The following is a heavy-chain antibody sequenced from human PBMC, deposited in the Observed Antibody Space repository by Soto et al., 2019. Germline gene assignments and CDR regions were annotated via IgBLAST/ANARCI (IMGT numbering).Heavy chain of an antibody. D-gene: IGHD3-9*01. Sequence: SQTLSLPCTVSGGSISSSSYYWGWIRQPPGKGLEWIGSIYYSGSTYYNPSLKSRVTISVDTSKNQFSLKLSSVTAADTAVYYCARLTGYSVATGQNVYYYYYYGMDVWGQGTTVTVSS. CDR2: IYYSGST. J-gene: IGHJ6*02. CDR3: ARLTGYSVATGQNVYYYYYYGMDV. CDR1: GGSISSSSYY. V-gene: IGHV4-39*01.